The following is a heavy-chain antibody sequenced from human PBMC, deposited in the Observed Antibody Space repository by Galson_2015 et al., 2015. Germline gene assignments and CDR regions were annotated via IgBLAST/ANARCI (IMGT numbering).Heavy chain of an antibody. CDR1: GFTFDDYA. CDR3: AKDMSGDYVVWYFDL. D-gene: IGHD4-17*01. CDR2: ISWNSGSI. J-gene: IGHJ2*01. V-gene: IGHV3-9*01. Sequence: SLRLSCAASGFTFDDYAMHWVRQAPGKGLEWVSGISWNSGSIGYADSVKGRFTISRDNAKNSLYLQMNSLRAEDTALYYCAKDMSGDYVVWYFDLWGRGTLVTVSS.